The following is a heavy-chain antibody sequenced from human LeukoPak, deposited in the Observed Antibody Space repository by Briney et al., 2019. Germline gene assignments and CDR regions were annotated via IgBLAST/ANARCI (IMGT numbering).Heavy chain of an antibody. Sequence: SQTLSLTCAVSGGSISSGGYSWSWIRQPPGKGLEWIGYIYHSGSTYYNPSLKSRVTISVDRSKNQFSLKLSSVTAADTAVYYCARGHDIEANDAFDIWGQGTMVTVSS. CDR1: GGSISSGGYS. D-gene: IGHD6-6*01. CDR2: IYHSGST. CDR3: ARGHDIEANDAFDI. J-gene: IGHJ3*02. V-gene: IGHV4-30-2*01.